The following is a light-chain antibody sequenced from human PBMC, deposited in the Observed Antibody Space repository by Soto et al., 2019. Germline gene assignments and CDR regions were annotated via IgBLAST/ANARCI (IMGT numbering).Light chain of an antibody. CDR2: DAS. Sequence: EIVLTQSPATLSLSPGERATLSCRASQSVSSYLAWYQQKPGQAPRLLIYDASTRATGIPARFSGSGSGTDFTLTIRSLEPEDFAVYYCQQRSNWPRLFTFGPGTKVDIK. CDR1: QSVSSY. V-gene: IGKV3-11*01. J-gene: IGKJ3*01. CDR3: QQRSNWPRLFT.